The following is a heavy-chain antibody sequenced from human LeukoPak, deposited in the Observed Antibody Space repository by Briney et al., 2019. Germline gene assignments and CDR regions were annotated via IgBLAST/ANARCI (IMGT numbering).Heavy chain of an antibody. Sequence: PGGSLRLSCAASGFTFGSYWMHWVRQALGKGLVWVSRINSDGSSTSYADSVKGRFTISRDNAKNTLYLQMNSLRAEDTAVYYCARVGGYSYGYVDYWGQGTLVTVSS. CDR1: GFTFGSYW. V-gene: IGHV3-74*01. J-gene: IGHJ4*02. CDR3: ARVGGYSYGYVDY. D-gene: IGHD5-18*01. CDR2: INSDGSST.